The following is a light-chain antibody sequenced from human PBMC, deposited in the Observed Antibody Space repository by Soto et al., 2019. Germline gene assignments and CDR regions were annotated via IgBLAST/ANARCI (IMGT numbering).Light chain of an antibody. J-gene: IGKJ1*01. CDR1: QSVSNNY. V-gene: IGKV3-20*01. CDR2: GAS. CDR3: QQYGSSGT. Sequence: EIVFTQSPATLYLSRGERANASCRASQSVSNNYLAWYQQQPGQAPRVLIYGASNRATGIPDRFSGSASGTDSTLTISRLEPEDFAVYYCQQYGSSGTFGQGTKVDIK.